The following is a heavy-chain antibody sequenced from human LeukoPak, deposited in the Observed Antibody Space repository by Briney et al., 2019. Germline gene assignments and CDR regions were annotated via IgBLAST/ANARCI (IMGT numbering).Heavy chain of an antibody. Sequence: ASVKISCKASGYTFTDYYMHWVQQAPGKGLEWMGRVDPEDGETIYAEKFQGRVTITADTSTDTAYMELSSLSSEDTAVYYCATDGYYYDSSGWVHGWGQGTMVTVSS. CDR2: VDPEDGET. V-gene: IGHV1-69-2*01. J-gene: IGHJ3*01. CDR1: GYTFTDYY. D-gene: IGHD3-22*01. CDR3: ATDGYYYDSSGWVHG.